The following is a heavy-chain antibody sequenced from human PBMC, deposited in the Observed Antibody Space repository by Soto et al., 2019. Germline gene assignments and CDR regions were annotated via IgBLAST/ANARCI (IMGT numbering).Heavy chain of an antibody. J-gene: IGHJ1*01. V-gene: IGHV3-7*01. Sequence: GGSLRLSCAAPGFTFSSYWMSWVRQAPGKGLEWVANIKQDGSEKYYVDSVKGRFTISRDNAKNSLYLQMNSLRAEDTAVYYCATFPGYSSGLSAYCGQGTLVTGSS. D-gene: IGHD6-19*01. CDR3: ATFPGYSSGLSAY. CDR1: GFTFSSYW. CDR2: IKQDGSEK.